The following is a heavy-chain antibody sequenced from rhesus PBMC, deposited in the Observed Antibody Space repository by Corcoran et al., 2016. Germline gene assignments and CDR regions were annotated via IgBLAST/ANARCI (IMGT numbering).Heavy chain of an antibody. J-gene: IGHJ6*01. V-gene: IGHV1S9*01. D-gene: IGHD5-24*01. CDR1: GYTFTSYY. CDR2: INPSNGNT. CDR3: TIYRGSGLDS. Sequence: QVQLVQAGAEVKKPGASVKLSCRASGYTFTSYYITWVRQAPGQVLEWMGWINPSNGNTGYAQEFQGRVTMTRDTSTSTAYMELSSLRSEDTAVYYCTIYRGSGLDSWGQGVVVTVSS.